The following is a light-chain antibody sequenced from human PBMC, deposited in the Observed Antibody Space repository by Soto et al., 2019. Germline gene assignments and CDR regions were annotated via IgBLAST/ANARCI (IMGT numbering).Light chain of an antibody. CDR1: SSNIGINY. CDR2: DNN. Sequence: QSVLTQPPSVSAAPGQKVSISCSGSSSNIGINYVSWYQHLPGTAPKLLIYDNNQRPSGIPDRFSGSKSGTSATLGITGLQTGDEAVYFCGTWDGSLSAGVFGGGTKLTVL. J-gene: IGLJ2*01. V-gene: IGLV1-51*01. CDR3: GTWDGSLSAGV.